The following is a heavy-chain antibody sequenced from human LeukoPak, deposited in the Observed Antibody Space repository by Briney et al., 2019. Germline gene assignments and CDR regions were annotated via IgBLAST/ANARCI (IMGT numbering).Heavy chain of an antibody. Sequence: IPGGSLRLSCAASGFSFSSYSMNWVRQAPGKGLEWVSSISANTTHIYGADSLKGRFTISRDDAKNSLYLQLTSLRAEDTAVYYCTRGYTSDYWGQGTLVAVSS. CDR2: ISANTTHI. D-gene: IGHD2-2*01. V-gene: IGHV3-21*01. CDR3: TRGYTSDY. CDR1: GFSFSSYS. J-gene: IGHJ4*02.